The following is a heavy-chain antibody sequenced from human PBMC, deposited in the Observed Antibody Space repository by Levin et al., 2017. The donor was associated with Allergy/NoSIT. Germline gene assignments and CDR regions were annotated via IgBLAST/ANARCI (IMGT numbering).Heavy chain of an antibody. Sequence: GGSLRLSCAASGFTFSSYSMNWVRQAPGKGLEWVSYISSSSSTIYYADSVKGRFTISRDNAKNSLYLQMNSLRAEDTAVYYCARDRPTYCGGDCYSGGYWGQGTLVTVSS. V-gene: IGHV3-48*01. CDR3: ARDRPTYCGGDCYSGGY. D-gene: IGHD2-21*02. CDR2: ISSSSSTI. J-gene: IGHJ4*02. CDR1: GFTFSSYS.